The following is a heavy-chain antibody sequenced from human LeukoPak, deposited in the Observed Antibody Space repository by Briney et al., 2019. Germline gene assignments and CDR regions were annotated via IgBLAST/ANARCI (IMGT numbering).Heavy chain of an antibody. J-gene: IGHJ4*02. D-gene: IGHD3-16*01. CDR2: IKQDGSEK. Sequence: PGGSLRLSCAASGFTFSSYWMNWVRQAPGKGLEWVANIKQDGSEKDYVDSVKGRFTISRDNAKNSLYLQMNRLRVEDTAVYYCARDSDVPFDYWGQGTLVTVSS. CDR3: ARDSDVPFDY. CDR1: GFTFSSYW. V-gene: IGHV3-7*01.